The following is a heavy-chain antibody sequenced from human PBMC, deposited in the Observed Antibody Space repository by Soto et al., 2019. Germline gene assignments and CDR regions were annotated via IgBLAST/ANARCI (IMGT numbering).Heavy chain of an antibody. CDR3: AKEGPRIVVVPAASYYYGMDV. D-gene: IGHD2-2*01. Sequence: GGSLRLSCAASGFTFSSYGMHWVRQAPGKGLEWVAVISYDGSNKYYADSVKGRFTISRDNSKNTLYLQMNSLRAEDTAVYYCAKEGPRIVVVPAASYYYGMDVWGQGTTVTVSS. V-gene: IGHV3-30*18. J-gene: IGHJ6*02. CDR1: GFTFSSYG. CDR2: ISYDGSNK.